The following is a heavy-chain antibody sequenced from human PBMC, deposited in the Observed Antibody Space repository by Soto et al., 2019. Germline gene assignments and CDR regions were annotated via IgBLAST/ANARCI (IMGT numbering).Heavy chain of an antibody. CDR3: ARGNNGMDV. J-gene: IGHJ6*02. CDR1: GFTFSNYA. CDR2: INSDGSST. V-gene: IGHV3-74*01. Sequence: LRLSCAASGFTFSNYAMGWVRQAPGKGLVWVSRINSDGSSTNYADSVKGRFTSSRDNAKNTLYLQLNSLRVEDTAVYYCARGNNGMDVWGQGTTVTVSS.